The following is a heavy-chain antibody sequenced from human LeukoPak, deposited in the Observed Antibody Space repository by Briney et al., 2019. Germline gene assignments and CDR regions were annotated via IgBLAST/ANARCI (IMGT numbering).Heavy chain of an antibody. Sequence: SETLSLTCTVSGGSISSSGYYWGWIRQPPGQGLEWIGSISSGGSTHYIPSLKSRVTISVDTPKNQFSLKLSSVTAADTAVYYCARRSYDGSGYYYVDYWGQGTLVTVSP. J-gene: IGHJ4*02. CDR1: GGSISSSGYY. CDR2: ISSGGST. V-gene: IGHV4-39*01. D-gene: IGHD3-22*01. CDR3: ARRSYDGSGYYYVDY.